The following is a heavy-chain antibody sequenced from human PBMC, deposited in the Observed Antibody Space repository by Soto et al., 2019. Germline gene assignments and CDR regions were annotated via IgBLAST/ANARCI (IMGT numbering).Heavy chain of an antibody. V-gene: IGHV1-2*02. CDR1: GYTFTGYY. CDR2: INPNSGGT. J-gene: IGHJ5*02. D-gene: IGHD2-15*01. Sequence: GSVKVSCKASGYTFTGYYMHWVRQAPGQGLEWMGWINPNSGGTNDAQKFQGRVTRTRDTSISTAYMELSRLRSDDTAVYYCAREDCSGGSCYNWFDPWGQGTLVTVSS. CDR3: AREDCSGGSCYNWFDP.